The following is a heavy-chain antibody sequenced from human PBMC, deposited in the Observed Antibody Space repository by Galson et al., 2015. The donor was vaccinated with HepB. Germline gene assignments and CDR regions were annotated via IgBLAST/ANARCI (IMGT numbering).Heavy chain of an antibody. V-gene: IGHV3-21*01. CDR1: GFTFGDYT. J-gene: IGHJ3*02. CDR2: ISGSTTYI. Sequence: SLRLSCAGSGFTFGDYTINWVRQAPGKGLEWVSSISGSTTYIHYADSLKGRVTTSRDNAKNSLYLQMTSLRAEDTAVYYCAREILTYYYDTNNYYEAFDIWGQGTMVTVSS. CDR3: AREILTYYYDTNNYYEAFDI. D-gene: IGHD3-22*01.